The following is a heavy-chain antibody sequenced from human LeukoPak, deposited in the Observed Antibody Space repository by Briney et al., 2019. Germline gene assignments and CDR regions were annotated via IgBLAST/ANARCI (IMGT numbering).Heavy chain of an antibody. CDR1: GVSISSGTNY. D-gene: IGHD3-3*01. CDR2: IYTSGTT. J-gene: IGHJ6*02. CDR3: ARDRGFLEWSPYYYYGMDV. Sequence: SQTLSLTRTVSGVSISSGTNYWSWTRRPAGKGMEWIGRIYTSGTTNNNPTLKSRVTISVDTSKNQFSLNLNSVTAADTAVYYCARDRGFLEWSPYYYYGMDVWGQGTTVTVSS. V-gene: IGHV4-61*02.